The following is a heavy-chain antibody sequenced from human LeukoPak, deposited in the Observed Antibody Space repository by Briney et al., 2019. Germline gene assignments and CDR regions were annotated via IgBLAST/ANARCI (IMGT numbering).Heavy chain of an antibody. V-gene: IGHV1-69*01. CDR1: GGTFSSYA. CDR3: ARDHSSSCQLFDY. Sequence: ASVKVSCKASGGTFSSYAISWVRQAPGQGLEWMGGIIPIFGTANYAQKFQGRVTITADESTSTAYMELSGLRSEDTAVYYCARDHSSSCQLFDYWGQGTLVTVSS. CDR2: IIPIFGTA. J-gene: IGHJ4*02. D-gene: IGHD6-13*01.